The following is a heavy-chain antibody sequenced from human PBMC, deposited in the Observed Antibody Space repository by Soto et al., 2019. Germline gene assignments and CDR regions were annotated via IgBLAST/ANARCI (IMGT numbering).Heavy chain of an antibody. V-gene: IGHV4-31*03. CDR2: IYYSGST. CDR1: GGSISSGGYY. D-gene: IGHD1-26*01. Sequence: SETLSLTCTVSGGSISSGGYYWSWIRQHPGKGLEWIGYIYYSGSTYYNPSLKSRVTISVDTSKNQFSLKLSSVTAADTAVYYCARIGIGFGQGRFDPWGQGTLVTVYS. J-gene: IGHJ5*02. CDR3: ARIGIGFGQGRFDP.